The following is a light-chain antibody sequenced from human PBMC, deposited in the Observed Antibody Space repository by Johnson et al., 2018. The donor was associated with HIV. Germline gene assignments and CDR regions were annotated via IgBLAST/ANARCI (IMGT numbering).Light chain of an antibody. Sequence: QSVLTQPPSVSAAPGQKVTISCSGSSSNIGNNYVSWYQQLPGTAPKLLIYDNNKRPSGIPDRFSASKSGTSATLGITGLQTGDEADYYCGTWDSSVRTGFLGTGTKVTVL. CDR1: SSNIGNNY. V-gene: IGLV1-51*01. CDR3: GTWDSSVRTGF. J-gene: IGLJ1*01. CDR2: DNN.